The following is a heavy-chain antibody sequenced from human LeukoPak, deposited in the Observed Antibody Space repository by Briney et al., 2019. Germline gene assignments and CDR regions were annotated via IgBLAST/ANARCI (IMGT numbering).Heavy chain of an antibody. J-gene: IGHJ6*02. CDR2: IYTSGST. CDR1: GGSISSYY. D-gene: IGHD2-2*01. CDR3: VGTAARNYYYGMDV. V-gene: IGHV4-4*07. Sequence: SETLFLTCTVSGGSISSYYWSWIRQPAGKGLEWIGRIYTSGSTNYNPSLKSRVTMSVDTSKNQFSLKLSSVTAADTAVYYCVGTAARNYYYGMDVWGQGTTVTVSS.